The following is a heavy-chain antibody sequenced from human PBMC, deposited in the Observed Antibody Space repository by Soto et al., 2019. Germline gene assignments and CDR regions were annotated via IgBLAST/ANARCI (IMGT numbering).Heavy chain of an antibody. CDR1: GFTFSSYA. CDR3: ARDPVLGFSVLSGGFDY. J-gene: IGHJ4*02. CDR2: ISSNGGST. V-gene: IGHV3-64*01. D-gene: IGHD3-10*01. Sequence: EVQLVESGGGLVQPGGSLRLSCAASGFTFSSYAMHWVRQAPGKGLEYVSAISSNGGSTYYANSVKGRFTISRDNSKNTLYLQMGSLRAEDMAVYYCARDPVLGFSVLSGGFDYWGQGTLVTVSS.